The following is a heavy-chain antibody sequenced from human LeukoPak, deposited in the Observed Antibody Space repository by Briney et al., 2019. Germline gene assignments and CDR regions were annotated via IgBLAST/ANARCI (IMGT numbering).Heavy chain of an antibody. D-gene: IGHD1-26*01. Sequence: GGSLRLSCAASEFTFSSYSMNWVRQAPGKGLEWLSSISSTSNYIYDADSVKGRFSISRDNAKKSLYLQMNSLRAEDTAVYYCARGHSGSYQRTDALDIWGQGTMVTVSS. J-gene: IGHJ3*02. CDR1: EFTFSSYS. CDR2: ISSTSNYI. V-gene: IGHV3-21*01. CDR3: ARGHSGSYQRTDALDI.